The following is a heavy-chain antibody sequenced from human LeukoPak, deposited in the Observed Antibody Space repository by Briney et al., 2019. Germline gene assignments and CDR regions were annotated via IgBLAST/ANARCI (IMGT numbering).Heavy chain of an antibody. CDR1: GGSISSYY. CDR3: ARGGYDFWSGYYGFDY. J-gene: IGHJ4*02. CDR2: IYYSGST. V-gene: IGHV4-59*01. Sequence: SETLSLTCTVSGGSISSYYWSWIRQPPGKGLEWIGYIYYSGSTNYNPSLKSRVTISVDTSKNQFSLKLNSVTAADTAVYYCARGGYDFWSGYYGFDYWGQGTLVTVSS. D-gene: IGHD3-3*01.